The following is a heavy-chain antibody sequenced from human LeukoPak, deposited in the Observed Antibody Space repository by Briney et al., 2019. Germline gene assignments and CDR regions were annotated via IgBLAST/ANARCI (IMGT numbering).Heavy chain of an antibody. V-gene: IGHV4-38-2*01. J-gene: IGHJ5*02. CDR1: GYSISSGYY. CDR2: IHHSGST. Sequence: SETLSLTCAVSGYSISSGYYWGWIRQPPGKGLEWIGSIHHSGSTYYNPSLKSRVTISVDTSKNQFSLKLSSVTAADTAVYYCARHRVAGTSNWFDPWGQGTLVTVSS. CDR3: ARHRVAGTSNWFDP. D-gene: IGHD6-19*01.